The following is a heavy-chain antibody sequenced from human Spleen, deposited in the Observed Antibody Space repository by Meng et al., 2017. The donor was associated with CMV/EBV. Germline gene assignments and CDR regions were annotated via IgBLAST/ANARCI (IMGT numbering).Heavy chain of an antibody. V-gene: IGHV5-51*01. J-gene: IGHJ4*02. D-gene: IGHD3-22*01. CDR2: IYPGDSDT. Sequence: GESLKISCKGSGYSFTSYWIGWVRQMPGKGLEWMGIIYPGDSDTRYSPSFQGQVTISADKSISTAYLQWISLKASDTAMYYCARSRYYYDSSGYYYDNWGQGTLVTVSS. CDR3: ARSRYYYDSSGYYYDN. CDR1: GYSFTSYW.